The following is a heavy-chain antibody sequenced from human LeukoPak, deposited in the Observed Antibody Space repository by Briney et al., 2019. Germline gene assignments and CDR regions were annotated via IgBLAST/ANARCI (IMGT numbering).Heavy chain of an antibody. V-gene: IGHV4-59*08. Sequence: SETLSLTCTVSGGSISSYYWSWIRQPPGKGLEWIGYIYYSGSTNYNPSLKSRVTISVDTSKNQFSLKLSSVTAADTAVYCCARLPYDILTGYLDAFDIWGQGTMVTVSS. J-gene: IGHJ3*02. CDR2: IYYSGST. D-gene: IGHD3-9*01. CDR1: GGSISSYY. CDR3: ARLPYDILTGYLDAFDI.